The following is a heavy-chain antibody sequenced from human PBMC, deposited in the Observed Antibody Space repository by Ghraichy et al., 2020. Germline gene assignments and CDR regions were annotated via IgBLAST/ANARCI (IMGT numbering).Heavy chain of an antibody. D-gene: IGHD6-13*01. CDR1: GFTFSSYW. CDR2: INSDGSTT. Sequence: GGSLRLSCAASGFTFSSYWMHWVRQAPGKGLVWVSRINSDGSTTNYADSVKGRFTISRDNAKNTLYLQMNSLRAEDMGVYYCTTVGADSGSWTKFDYWGQGTMVTVSS. CDR3: TTVGADSGSWTKFDY. J-gene: IGHJ4*02. V-gene: IGHV3-74*01.